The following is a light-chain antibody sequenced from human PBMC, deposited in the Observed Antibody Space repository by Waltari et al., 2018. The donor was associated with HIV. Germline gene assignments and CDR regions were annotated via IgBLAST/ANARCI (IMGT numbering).Light chain of an antibody. Sequence: EIVWTDSPATVSLSPGGRAPLSCRASQSVSSYLSGYQQKPAQAPRLLIYDASNRATGIPARFSGSGSWTDFTLTISSLVTEDFAVYYCQQRSNWPPFTFGPGTKVDI. CDR3: QQRSNWPPFT. V-gene: IGKV3-11*01. CDR1: QSVSSY. J-gene: IGKJ3*01. CDR2: DAS.